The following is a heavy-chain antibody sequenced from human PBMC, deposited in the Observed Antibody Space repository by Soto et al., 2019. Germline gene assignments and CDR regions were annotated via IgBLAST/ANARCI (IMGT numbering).Heavy chain of an antibody. D-gene: IGHD2-21*02. V-gene: IGHV5-10-1*01. Sequence: GESLKISCKGSGHSFTTYWIGWVRQMPGKGLEWMGRIDPSDSYTNYSPSFQGHVTISADKSISTAYLQWSSLKASDTAMYYCARLTFSAYCGGDCYDFDIWGQGTMVTVS. CDR3: ARLTFSAYCGGDCYDFDI. J-gene: IGHJ3*02. CDR2: IDPSDSYT. CDR1: GHSFTTYW.